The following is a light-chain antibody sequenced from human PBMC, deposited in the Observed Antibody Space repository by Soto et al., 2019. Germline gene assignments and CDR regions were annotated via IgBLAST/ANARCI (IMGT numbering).Light chain of an antibody. Sequence: EIVMTQSQATLSVSPGERVTXSCWASQSVSRKLAWYQQTRGQANRLLSYGASNMATGVPDRLSGSRSRTEFTLTISNLQSEDFAVYNCQQYDKWPRTFGQGTEV. CDR1: QSVSRK. V-gene: IGKV3-15*01. CDR3: QQYDKWPRT. CDR2: GAS. J-gene: IGKJ1*01.